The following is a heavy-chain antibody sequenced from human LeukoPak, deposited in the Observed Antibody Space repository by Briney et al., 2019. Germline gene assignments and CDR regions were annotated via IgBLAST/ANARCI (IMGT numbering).Heavy chain of an antibody. V-gene: IGHV1-2*02. Sequence: SVTVPCKASGYTFTGYYMHWVRQAPGQGLEWMGWINPNRGSTNCAQKFQGRVTMTRDTSISTAYMELRRMRSDDTAVYYCARGTDYYDGSGYSTDYWGPGTLVTVSS. CDR3: ARGTDYYDGSGYSTDY. CDR2: INPNRGST. CDR1: GYTFTGYY. J-gene: IGHJ4*02. D-gene: IGHD3-22*01.